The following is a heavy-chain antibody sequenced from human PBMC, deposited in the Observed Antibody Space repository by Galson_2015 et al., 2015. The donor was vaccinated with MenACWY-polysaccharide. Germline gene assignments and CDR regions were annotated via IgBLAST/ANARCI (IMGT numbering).Heavy chain of an antibody. CDR3: ARCLGMGYYYYMDV. J-gene: IGHJ6*03. CDR2: ISHGGET. Sequence: WIRQPPGKGLEWIGYISHGGETYYNPSLQGRVTISVDRSSSQFSLNLNSVTAADTAVYYCARCLGMGYYYYMDVRGKGTTVTVSS. D-gene: IGHD3-16*01. V-gene: IGHV4-30-2*01.